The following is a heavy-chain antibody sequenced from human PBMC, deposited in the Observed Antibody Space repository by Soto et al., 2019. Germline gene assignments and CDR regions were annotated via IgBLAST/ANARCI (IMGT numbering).Heavy chain of an antibody. CDR1: GGSISSYY. V-gene: IGHV4-59*12. Sequence: SETLSLTCTVSGGSISSYYWSWIRQPPGKGLEWIGYIYYSGSTNYNPSLKSRVTISVDTSKNQFSLKLSSVTAADTAVYYCARARGCSGGSCSPVGMDYYGMDVWGQGTTVTVSS. J-gene: IGHJ6*02. CDR3: ARARGCSGGSCSPVGMDYYGMDV. D-gene: IGHD2-15*01. CDR2: IYYSGST.